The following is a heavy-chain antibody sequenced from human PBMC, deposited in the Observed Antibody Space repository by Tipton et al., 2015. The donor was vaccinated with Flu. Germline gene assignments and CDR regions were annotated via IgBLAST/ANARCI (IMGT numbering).Heavy chain of an antibody. Sequence: QLVQSGAEVKKPGESLKISCKGSGYNFTNYWIAWVRQMPGKGLEWMGMIYPGDSATRYSPSFQGHVTISADKSINTAYLQWSSLRAADTAMYCCARHWEWEVYGLDVWGQGTPVTVSS. J-gene: IGHJ6*01. V-gene: IGHV5-51*01. CDR1: GYNFTNYW. D-gene: IGHD1-26*01. CDR2: IYPGDSAT. CDR3: ARHWEWEVYGLDV.